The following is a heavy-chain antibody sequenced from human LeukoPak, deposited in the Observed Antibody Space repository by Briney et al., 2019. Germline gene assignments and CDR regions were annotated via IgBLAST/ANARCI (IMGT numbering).Heavy chain of an antibody. J-gene: IGHJ5*02. CDR3: ARGGYCSSTSCSLRGTNWFDP. D-gene: IGHD2-2*01. V-gene: IGHV4-59*01. CDR2: IYYSGST. CDR1: GGSISSYY. Sequence: PSETLCLTCTVSGGSISSYYWSWIRQPPGKGLEWIWYIYYSGSTNYNPSLKSRVTISVDTSKNQFSLKLSSVTAADTAVYYCARGGYCSSTSCSLRGTNWFDPWGQGTLVTVSS.